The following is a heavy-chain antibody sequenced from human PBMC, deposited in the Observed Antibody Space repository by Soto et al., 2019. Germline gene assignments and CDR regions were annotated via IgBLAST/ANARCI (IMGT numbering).Heavy chain of an antibody. V-gene: IGHV1-8*01. CDR1: GYTFTSYD. D-gene: IGHD3-22*01. J-gene: IGHJ4*02. CDR2: MNPNSGNT. Sequence: GASVKVSCKASGYTFTSYDINWVRQATGQGLEWMGWMNPNSGNTGYAQKFQGRVTMTRNTSISTAYMELSSLRSEDTAVYYCTRLDWIVTPSENYWGQGTLVTVSS. CDR3: TRLDWIVTPSENY.